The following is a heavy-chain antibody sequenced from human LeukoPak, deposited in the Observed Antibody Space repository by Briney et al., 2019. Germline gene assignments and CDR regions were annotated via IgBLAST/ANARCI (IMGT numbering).Heavy chain of an antibody. CDR3: ARGMGADY. D-gene: IGHD1-26*01. CDR1: GFTVSSNY. V-gene: IGHV3-66*01. J-gene: IGHJ4*02. Sequence: PGGSLRLSCAASGFTVSSNYMSWVRQAPGKGLELVSFLYSGGNTYYADFVKGRFTISRDNAKNSLYLQMNSLRAEDTAVYYCARGMGADYWGQGTLVTVSS. CDR2: LYSGGNT.